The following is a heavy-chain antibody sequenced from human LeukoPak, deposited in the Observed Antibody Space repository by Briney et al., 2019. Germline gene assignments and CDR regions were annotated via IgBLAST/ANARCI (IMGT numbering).Heavy chain of an antibody. V-gene: IGHV3-21*01. J-gene: IGHJ4*02. CDR1: GFTFSSYS. CDR2: ISSSSSYI. D-gene: IGHD3-22*01. CDR3: ARANPSSGSNFDY. Sequence: PGGSLRLSCAASGFTFSSYSMNWVRQAPGKGLEWVSSISSSSSYIYYADSVKGRFTISRDNAKNSPYLQMNSLRAEDTAVYYCARANPSSGSNFDYWGQGTLVTVSS.